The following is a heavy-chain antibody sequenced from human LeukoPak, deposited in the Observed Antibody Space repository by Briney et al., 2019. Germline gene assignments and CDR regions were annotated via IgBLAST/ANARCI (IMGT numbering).Heavy chain of an antibody. CDR1: GFTFSSYG. CDR2: ISGSGGST. Sequence: GGTLRLSCAASGFTFSSYGMSWVRQAPGKGLEWVSAISGSGGSTYYADSVKGRFTISRDNSKNTLYLQMNSLRAEDTAVYYCAKDGGEYYDILTGYYPRLYYMDVWGKGITVTISS. D-gene: IGHD3-9*01. CDR3: AKDGGEYYDILTGYYPRLYYMDV. J-gene: IGHJ6*03. V-gene: IGHV3-23*01.